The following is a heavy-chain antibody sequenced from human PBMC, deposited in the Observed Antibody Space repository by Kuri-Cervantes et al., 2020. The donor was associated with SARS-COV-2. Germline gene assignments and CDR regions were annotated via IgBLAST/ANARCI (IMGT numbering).Heavy chain of an antibody. V-gene: IGHV3-13*01. CDR1: GFTFSSYD. CDR2: IGTAGDT. CDR3: AKDRGYSSSWYTFVGSDY. D-gene: IGHD6-13*01. J-gene: IGHJ4*02. Sequence: GESLKISCAACGFTFSSYDMHWVRQATGKGLEWVSAIGTAGDTYYADSVKGRFTISRDNSKNTLYLQMNSLRAEDTAVYYCAKDRGYSSSWYTFVGSDYWGQGTLVTVSS.